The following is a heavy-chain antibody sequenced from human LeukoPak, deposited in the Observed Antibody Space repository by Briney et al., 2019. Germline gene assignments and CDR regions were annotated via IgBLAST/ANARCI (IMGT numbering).Heavy chain of an antibody. CDR1: GYTFTGYY. D-gene: IGHD5-12*01. V-gene: IGHV1-2*02. Sequence: GASVKVCCKTSGYTFTGYYMHWVRQAPGQGLEWLGWIDPNSGGTNYAQKFQGRVTMTRDTSISTAYIELSRLRPDDTAVYYCARPPGRDGYNRYDYWGQGTLVTVSS. CDR2: IDPNSGGT. J-gene: IGHJ4*02. CDR3: ARPPGRDGYNRYDY.